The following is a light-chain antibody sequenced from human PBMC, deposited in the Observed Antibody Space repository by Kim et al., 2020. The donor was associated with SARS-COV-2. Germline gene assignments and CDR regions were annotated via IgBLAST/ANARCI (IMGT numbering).Light chain of an antibody. V-gene: IGLV10-54*01. CDR2: RNN. Sequence: QAGLTQPPSVSEGLRQTATLTCTGNNNNVAAQGAAWLQQHQGHPPRLLSYRNNSRPSGISDRLSASRSGNTASLTITGLQPEDEADYYCSAWDARLRVWVFGGGTQLTVL. CDR1: NNNVAAQG. J-gene: IGLJ3*02. CDR3: SAWDARLRVWV.